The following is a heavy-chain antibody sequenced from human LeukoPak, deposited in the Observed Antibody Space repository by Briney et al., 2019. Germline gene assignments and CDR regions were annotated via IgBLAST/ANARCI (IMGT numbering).Heavy chain of an antibody. CDR3: ARLRVGSLFSGAQDNWFDP. CDR1: GGSISSSSYY. Sequence: SETLSLTCTVSGGSISSSSYYWGWIRQPPGKGLEWIGSIYYSGSTYYNPSLKSRVTISVDTSKNQFSLKLSSVTAADTAVYYCARLRVGSLFSGAQDNWFDPWGQGTLVTVSS. V-gene: IGHV4-39*01. J-gene: IGHJ5*02. CDR2: IYYSGST. D-gene: IGHD3-10*01.